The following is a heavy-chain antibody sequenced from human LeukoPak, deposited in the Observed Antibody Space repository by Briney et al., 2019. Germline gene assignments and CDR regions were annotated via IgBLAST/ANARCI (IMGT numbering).Heavy chain of an antibody. J-gene: IGHJ3*02. V-gene: IGHV1-69*05. D-gene: IGHD3-10*01. CDR1: GGTFSSYA. CDR3: ARGAAYGSGLDAFDI. CDR2: IIPIFGTA. Sequence: SVKVSCKASGGTFSSYAISWVRQAPGQGLEWMGGIIPIFGTANYAQKFQGRVTITTDESTSTAYMELSSLRSEDTAVYYCARGAAYGSGLDAFDIWGQGTMVTVSS.